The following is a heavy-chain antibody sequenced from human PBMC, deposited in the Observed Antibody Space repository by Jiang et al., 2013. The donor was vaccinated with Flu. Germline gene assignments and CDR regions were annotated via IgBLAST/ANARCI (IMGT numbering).Heavy chain of an antibody. J-gene: IGHJ4*02. V-gene: IGHV1-3*01. CDR3: ARDQAKVYDFWSGYYLGY. CDR2: INAGNGNT. Sequence: GAEVKKPGASVKVSCKASGYTFTSYAMHWVRQAPGQRLEWMGWINAGNGNTKYSQKFQGRVTITRDTSASTAYMELSSLRSEDTAVYYCARDQAKVYDFWSGYYLGYWGQGTLVTVSS. D-gene: IGHD3-3*01. CDR1: GYTFTSYA.